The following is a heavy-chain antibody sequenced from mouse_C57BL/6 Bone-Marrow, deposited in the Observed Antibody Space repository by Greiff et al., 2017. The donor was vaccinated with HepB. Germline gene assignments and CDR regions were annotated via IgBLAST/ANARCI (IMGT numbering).Heavy chain of an antibody. J-gene: IGHJ2*01. V-gene: IGHV14-4*01. CDR2: IDPENGDT. Sequence: LQQSGAELVRPGASVKLSCTASGFNIKDDYMHWVKQRPEQGLEWIGWIDPENGDTEYASKFQGKATITADTSSNTAYLQLSSLTSEDTAVYYCTTTTVVEDYWGQGTTLTVSS. D-gene: IGHD1-1*01. CDR3: TTTTVVEDY. CDR1: GFNIKDDY.